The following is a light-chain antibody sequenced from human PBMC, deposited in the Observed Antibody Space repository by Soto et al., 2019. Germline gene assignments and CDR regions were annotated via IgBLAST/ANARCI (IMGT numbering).Light chain of an antibody. Sequence: DIQMTQSPSTLSASVGDRVTITCRASQSISTWLAWYQQKSGQAPNLLIHKASSLQSGVPSRFSGSGSGTEFTLTISSLQPADFATYYCQQYNSYPSTFGGGTKVEIK. J-gene: IGKJ4*01. CDR3: QQYNSYPST. CDR1: QSISTW. CDR2: KAS. V-gene: IGKV1-5*03.